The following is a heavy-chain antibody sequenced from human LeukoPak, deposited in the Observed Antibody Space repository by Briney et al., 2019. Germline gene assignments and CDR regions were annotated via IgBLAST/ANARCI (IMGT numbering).Heavy chain of an antibody. CDR2: IIPIFDTS. V-gene: IGHV1-69*06. Sequence: SVKVSCKASGDTFSSYSINWVRQAPGQGLEWTGGIIPIFDTSKSAQNLQGRVTITADKSTSTVYMELSSLRSDDTAVYYCARGARKSTYWYGESKDYYYYMDVWGQGTTVTVSS. D-gene: IGHD2-8*02. CDR3: ARGARKSTYWYGESKDYYYYMDV. CDR1: GDTFSSYS. J-gene: IGHJ6*03.